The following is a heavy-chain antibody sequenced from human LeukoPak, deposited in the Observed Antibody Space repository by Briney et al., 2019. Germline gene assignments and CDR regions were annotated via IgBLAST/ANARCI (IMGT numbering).Heavy chain of an antibody. CDR2: ISGSGGST. CDR1: GFTFSSYG. Sequence: GGSLRLSCAASGFTFSSYGMSWVRQAPGKGLEWVSAISGSGGSTYYADSVKGRFTVSRDNAKNSLYLQMNSLRAEDTAVYYCAELGITMIGGVWGKGTTVTISS. CDR3: AELGITMIGGV. V-gene: IGHV3-23*01. D-gene: IGHD3-10*02. J-gene: IGHJ6*04.